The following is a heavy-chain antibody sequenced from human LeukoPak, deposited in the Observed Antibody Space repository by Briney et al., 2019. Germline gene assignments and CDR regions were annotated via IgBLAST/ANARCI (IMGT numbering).Heavy chain of an antibody. CDR2: IIPILGIA. J-gene: IGHJ4*02. V-gene: IGHV1-69*02. CDR3: HVKRGSIIPDY. D-gene: IGHD3-3*01. Sequence: GASVTVSCTASGYTFTSYYMHWVRQAPGQGLEWMGRIIPILGIANYAQKFQGRVTITADKSTSTAYMELSSLRSEDTAVYYCHVKRGSIIPDYWGQGTLVTVSS. CDR1: GYTFTSYY.